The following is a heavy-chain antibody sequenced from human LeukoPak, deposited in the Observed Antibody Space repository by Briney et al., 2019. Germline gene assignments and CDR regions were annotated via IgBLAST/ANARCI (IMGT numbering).Heavy chain of an antibody. CDR1: GFIFSSYW. V-gene: IGHV3-7*01. Sequence: GGSLRLSCAASGFIFSSYWMSWVRQAPGKGLEWVANIKQDGSEKYYADSVKGRFTISRDNSKNTLYLQMNSLRAEDTAVYYCAKDPYGGRLDYWGQGTLVTVSS. CDR2: IKQDGSEK. D-gene: IGHD4/OR15-4a*01. CDR3: AKDPYGGRLDY. J-gene: IGHJ4*02.